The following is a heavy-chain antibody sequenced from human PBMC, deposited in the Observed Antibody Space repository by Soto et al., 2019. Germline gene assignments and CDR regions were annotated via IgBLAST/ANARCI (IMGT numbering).Heavy chain of an antibody. CDR2: ISYDGSNK. CDR1: GFTFSSYG. D-gene: IGHD2-2*01. V-gene: IGHV3-30*03. CDR3: ASGGYCSSTSCPNYYYYGMDV. Sequence: QVQLVESGGGVVQPGRSLRLSCAASGFTFSSYGMHWVRQAPGKGLEWVAVISYDGSNKYYADSVKGRFTISRDNSKNTLYLQMNILRAEDTAVYYCASGGYCSSTSCPNYYYYGMDVWGQGTTVTVSS. J-gene: IGHJ6*02.